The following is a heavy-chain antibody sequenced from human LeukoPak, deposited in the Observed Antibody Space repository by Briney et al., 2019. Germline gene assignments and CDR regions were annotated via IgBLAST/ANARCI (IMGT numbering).Heavy chain of an antibody. CDR1: GFTFSSYW. D-gene: IGHD3-10*01. J-gene: IGHJ4*02. CDR2: INNDGTIT. Sequence: GGSLRLSCAASGFTFSSYWMHWVRQAPGQGRVWVSRINNDGTITNYAASVKGRFTISRDNEKITLYLQMNSLRAEDTAVYYCARGSWSYSFDYWGQGTLVTVSS. CDR3: ARGSWSYSFDY. V-gene: IGHV3-74*01.